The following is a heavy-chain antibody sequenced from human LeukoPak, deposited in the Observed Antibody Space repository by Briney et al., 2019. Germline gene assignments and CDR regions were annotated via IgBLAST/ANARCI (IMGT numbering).Heavy chain of an antibody. D-gene: IGHD1-26*01. CDR2: IVVGSGNT. J-gene: IGHJ2*01. CDR3: AAPTYSGSYYGWYFDL. Sequence: ASVKVSCKASGFTLTSSAMQWVRQARGQRLEWIGWIVVGSGNTNYAQKFQERVTITRDMSTSTAYMELSSLRSEDTAVYYCAAPTYSGSYYGWYFDLWGRGTLVTVSS. CDR1: GFTLTSSA. V-gene: IGHV1-58*02.